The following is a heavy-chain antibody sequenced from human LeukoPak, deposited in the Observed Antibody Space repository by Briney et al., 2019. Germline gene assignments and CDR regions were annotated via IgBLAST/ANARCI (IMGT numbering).Heavy chain of an antibody. J-gene: IGHJ3*02. D-gene: IGHD5-18*01. V-gene: IGHV3-21*01. CDR1: GFTFSSYS. CDR3: ARDRVDTAMVSTWADAFDI. CDR2: ISSSSSYI. Sequence: GGSLRLSCAASGFTFSSYSMNWARQAPGKGLELVSSISSSSSYIYYADSVKGRFTISRDNAKNSLYLQMNSLRAEDTAVYYCARDRVDTAMVSTWADAFDIWGQGTMVTVSS.